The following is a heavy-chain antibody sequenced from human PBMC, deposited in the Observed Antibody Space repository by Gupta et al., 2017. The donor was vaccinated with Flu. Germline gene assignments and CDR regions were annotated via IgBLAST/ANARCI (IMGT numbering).Heavy chain of an antibody. CDR3: VKDSLSSSWALFDF. Sequence: DDFAMHWVRQAPGKGLEWVSGISWNSNAIAYADSVKGRFTVSRDNAKNSLYLQLNSLRPEDTALYFCVKDSLSSSWALFDFWGQGTLVIVSS. V-gene: IGHV3-9*01. D-gene: IGHD6-13*01. CDR1: DDFA. J-gene: IGHJ4*02. CDR2: ISWNSNAI.